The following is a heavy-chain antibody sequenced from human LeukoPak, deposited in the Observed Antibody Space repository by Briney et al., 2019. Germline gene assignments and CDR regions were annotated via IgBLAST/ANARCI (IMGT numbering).Heavy chain of an antibody. CDR1: GFTFSSYA. D-gene: IGHD6-19*01. J-gene: IGHJ5*02. V-gene: IGHV3-23*01. Sequence: PGGSLRLSCAASGFTFSSYAMSWVRQAPGKGLEWVSAISGSGGSTYYADSVKGRFTISRDNAKNSLYLQMNSLRAEDTAVYYCARDREQWLVRGSWFDPWGQGTLVTVSS. CDR3: ARDREQWLVRGSWFDP. CDR2: ISGSGGST.